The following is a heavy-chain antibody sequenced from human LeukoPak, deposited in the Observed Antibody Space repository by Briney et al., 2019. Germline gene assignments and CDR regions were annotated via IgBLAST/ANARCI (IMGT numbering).Heavy chain of an antibody. Sequence: PSETLSLTCTVSGGSISSGGYYWSWLRQHPGKGLEWIGYIYYSGSTYYNPSLKSRFTISVDTSKNQFPLKLSSVTAADTAVYYCARADTIVDYWGQGTLVTVSS. J-gene: IGHJ4*02. V-gene: IGHV4-31*03. D-gene: IGHD6-19*01. CDR3: ARADTIVDY. CDR2: IYYSGST. CDR1: GGSISSGGYY.